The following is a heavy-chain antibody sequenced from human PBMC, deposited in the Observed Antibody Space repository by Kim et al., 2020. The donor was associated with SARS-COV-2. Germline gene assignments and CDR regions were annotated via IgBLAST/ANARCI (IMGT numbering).Heavy chain of an antibody. V-gene: IGHV4-4*07. CDR1: GVSISSYY. Sequence: SETLSLTCTVSGVSISSYYWSWIRQPAGKGLEWIGRIYTSGSTNYNPSLKSRVIMSVDTSKNQFSLKLSSVTAADTAVYYCARGTARVLFDYWGQGTLVTVSS. CDR2: IYTSGST. CDR3: ARGTARVLFDY. J-gene: IGHJ4*02.